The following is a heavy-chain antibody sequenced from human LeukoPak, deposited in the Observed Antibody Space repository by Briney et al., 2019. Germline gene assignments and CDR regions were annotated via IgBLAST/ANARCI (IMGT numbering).Heavy chain of an antibody. CDR1: GGTFSSYA. V-gene: IGHV1-69*06. Sequence: SVKVSCKASGGTFSSYAISWVRQAPGQGLEWMGGIIPIFGTANYAQKFQGRVTITADKSTSTAYMELSSLRSEDTAVYYCARALRGYCSSTSCYTGEYYYYYYMDVWGKGTTVTVSS. CDR2: IIPIFGTA. D-gene: IGHD2-2*02. CDR3: ARALRGYCSSTSCYTGEYYYYYYMDV. J-gene: IGHJ6*03.